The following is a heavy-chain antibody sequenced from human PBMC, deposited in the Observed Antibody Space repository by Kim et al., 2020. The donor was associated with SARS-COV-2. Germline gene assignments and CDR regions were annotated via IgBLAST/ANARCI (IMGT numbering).Heavy chain of an antibody. V-gene: IGHV1-8*01. D-gene: IGHD2-15*01. CDR1: GYTFTSYD. CDR3: ARGNWVHSVVATRYWFDP. J-gene: IGHJ5*02. CDR2: MNPNSGNT. Sequence: ASVKVSCKASGYTFTSYDINWVRQATGQGLEWMGWMNPNSGNTGYAREFQGRVSMTRNTSISTAYMELSSLRSEDTAMYYCARGNWVHSVVATRYWFDPWGQGTLVTVSS.